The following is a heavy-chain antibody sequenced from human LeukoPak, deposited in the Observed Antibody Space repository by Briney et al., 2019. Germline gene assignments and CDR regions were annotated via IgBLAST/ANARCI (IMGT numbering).Heavy chain of an antibody. CDR3: ARDGEVAVTAFYFDY. CDR2: ISSSSSYI. V-gene: IGHV3-21*01. D-gene: IGHD2-21*02. J-gene: IGHJ4*02. Sequence: SGGSLRLSCAASGFTFSSYSMNWVRQAPGKGLEWVSSISSSSSYIYYADSVKGRFTISRDNAKNSLYLQMNSLRAEDTAVYYCARDGEVAVTAFYFDYWGQGTLVTVSS. CDR1: GFTFSSYS.